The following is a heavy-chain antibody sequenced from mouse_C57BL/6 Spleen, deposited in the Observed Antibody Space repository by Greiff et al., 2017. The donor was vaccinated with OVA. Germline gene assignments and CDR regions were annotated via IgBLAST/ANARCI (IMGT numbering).Heavy chain of an antibody. V-gene: IGHV1-15*01. J-gene: IGHJ3*01. D-gene: IGHD4-1*01. Sequence: VQLQESGAELVRPGASVTLSCKASGYTFTDYEMHWVKQTPVHGLEWIGAIDPETGGTAYNQKFKGKAILTADKSSSTAYMELRSLTSEDSAGYYWTREELGRDWFAYWGQGTLVTVSA. CDR3: TREELGRDWFAY. CDR2: IDPETGGT. CDR1: GYTFTDYE.